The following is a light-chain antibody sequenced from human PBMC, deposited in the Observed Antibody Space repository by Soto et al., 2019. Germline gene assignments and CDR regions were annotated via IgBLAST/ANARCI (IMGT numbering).Light chain of an antibody. CDR3: QSYDSSLSV. Sequence: QSALTQPPSVSGAPGQRVTISCTGSSSNIGAGYDVHWYQRLPGTAPKLLIYDNSNRPSGVPDRFSGPKSGTSASLAITGLQAEDEADYYCQSYDSSLSVFGTGTKVTVL. J-gene: IGLJ1*01. CDR2: DNS. V-gene: IGLV1-40*01. CDR1: SSNIGAGYD.